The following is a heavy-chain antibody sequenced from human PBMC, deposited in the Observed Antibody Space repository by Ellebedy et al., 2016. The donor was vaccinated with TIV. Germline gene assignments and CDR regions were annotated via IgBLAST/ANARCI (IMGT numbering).Heavy chain of an antibody. CDR3: ISASYGSGSSLEY. Sequence: GESLKISCTVSGITFSNRWMHWARQVPGKGLVWVSIIFSDGGNPNYADSVRGRFTISRDNAKNTLSLQMDSLRAEDTGVYYCISASYGSGSSLEYWGQGTLVTVSS. D-gene: IGHD3-10*01. V-gene: IGHV3-74*01. J-gene: IGHJ4*02. CDR1: GITFSNRW. CDR2: IFSDGGNP.